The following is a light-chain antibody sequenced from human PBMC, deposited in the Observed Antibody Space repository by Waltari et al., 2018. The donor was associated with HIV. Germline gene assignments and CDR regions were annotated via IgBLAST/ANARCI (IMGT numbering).Light chain of an antibody. J-gene: IGKJ1*01. V-gene: IGKV1-5*03. CDR2: RAS. CDR3: QQYDSYSWT. CDR1: QSISNW. Sequence: DIQMTQSPSTLSASVGDRVTITCRASQSISNWLAWYQQKPGKAPKLLIYRASTLESGVPSRFSGSGSGTEFTLTISRRQPDDFATYYCQQYDSYSWTFGQGTKVEI.